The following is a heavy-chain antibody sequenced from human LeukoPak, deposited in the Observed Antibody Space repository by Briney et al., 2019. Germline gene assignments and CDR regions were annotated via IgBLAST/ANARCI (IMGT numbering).Heavy chain of an antibody. Sequence: ASVKVSCKASGYTFTSYYMHWVRQAPGQGLEWMGIINPSGGSTSYAPKFQGRVTMTRDTSTSTVYMKLNSLRSEDTAVYYCARDGAGSSWYSLFWGQGTLVSVST. D-gene: IGHD6-13*01. CDR2: INPSGGST. V-gene: IGHV1-46*01. J-gene: IGHJ4*02. CDR1: GYTFTSYY. CDR3: ARDGAGSSWYSLF.